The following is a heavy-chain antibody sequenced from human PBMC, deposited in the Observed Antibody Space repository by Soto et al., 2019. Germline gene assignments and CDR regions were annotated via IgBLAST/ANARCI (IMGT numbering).Heavy chain of an antibody. Sequence: GASVKVSCKVSGYTLTELCMHWVRQAPGKGLEWMGGFDPEDGETIYAQKFQGRVTMTEDTSTDTAYMELSRLRSEDTAVYYCARDRGDYGSGNYYNRIDFWGQGTLVTVSS. D-gene: IGHD3-10*01. J-gene: IGHJ4*02. CDR2: FDPEDGET. CDR3: ARDRGDYGSGNYYNRIDF. V-gene: IGHV1-24*01. CDR1: GYTLTELC.